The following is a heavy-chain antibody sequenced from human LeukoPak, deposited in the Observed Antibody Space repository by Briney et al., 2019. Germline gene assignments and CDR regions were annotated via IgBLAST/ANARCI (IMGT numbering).Heavy chain of an antibody. CDR1: GGSISSSSYC. V-gene: IGHV4-39*01. J-gene: IGHJ4*02. CDR2: IYYSGSA. Sequence: PSETLSLTCTVSGGSISSSSYCWGWIRQPPGKGLEWIGSIYYSGSAYYNPSLQSRVTISVDTSKNQFSLKLSSVTAADTAVFYCARLGGGPENSDYWGQGTLVTVSS. D-gene: IGHD2-15*01. CDR3: ARLGGGPENSDY.